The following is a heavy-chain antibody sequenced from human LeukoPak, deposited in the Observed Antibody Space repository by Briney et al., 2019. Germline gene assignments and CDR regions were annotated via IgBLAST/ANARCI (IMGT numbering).Heavy chain of an antibody. V-gene: IGHV3-23*01. CDR1: GFTFSSYA. D-gene: IGHD6-6*01. CDR3: AKSIAARPDAPDY. J-gene: IGHJ4*02. Sequence: PGGSLRLSCAGSGFTFSSYAMSWVRQAPGKGLEWVSAISGSGGSTYYADSVKGRFTISRDNSKNTLYLQMNSLRAEDTAVYYCAKSIAARPDAPDYWGQGTLVTVSS. CDR2: ISGSGGST.